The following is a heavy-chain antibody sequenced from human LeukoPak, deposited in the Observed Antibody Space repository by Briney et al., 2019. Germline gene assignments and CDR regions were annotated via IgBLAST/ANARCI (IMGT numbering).Heavy chain of an antibody. Sequence: PSETLSLTCAVSGGSISSGGYSWSWIRQPPGKGLEWIGYIYHSGSTYYNPSLKSRVTISVDRSKNQFSLKLSSVTAADTAVYYCARPGGRSRVPAAVWGQGTLVTVSS. CDR3: ARPGGRSRVPAAV. CDR2: IYHSGST. V-gene: IGHV4-30-2*01. D-gene: IGHD2-2*01. CDR1: GGSISSGGYS. J-gene: IGHJ4*02.